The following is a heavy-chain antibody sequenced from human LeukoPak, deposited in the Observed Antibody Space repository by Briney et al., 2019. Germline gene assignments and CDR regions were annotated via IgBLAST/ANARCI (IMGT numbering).Heavy chain of an antibody. CDR1: GYTFTSYA. J-gene: IGHJ3*02. V-gene: IGHV1-3*01. CDR2: INAGNGNT. D-gene: IGHD3-9*01. Sequence: ASVTVSCKASGYTFTSYAMHWVRQAPGQRLEWMGWINAGNGNTKYSQKFQGRVTITRDTSASTAYMELSSLRSEDTAVYYCARGGLRYFPNDAFDIWGQGTMVTVSS. CDR3: ARGGLRYFPNDAFDI.